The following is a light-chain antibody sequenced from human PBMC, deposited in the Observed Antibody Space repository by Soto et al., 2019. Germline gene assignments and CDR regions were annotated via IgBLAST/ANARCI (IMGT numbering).Light chain of an antibody. Sequence: QSVRTQPASVSGSPGQSITISCTGTSSDVGSYNLVTWYQHNPGKAPKLLIYDVSKWPSGVSNRFSGSKSGSTASLTIFGLQVEDEVDYYCCSYTSGSTYVFGTGTKVTVL. CDR2: DVS. CDR3: CSYTSGSTYV. CDR1: SSDVGSYNL. J-gene: IGLJ1*01. V-gene: IGLV2-23*02.